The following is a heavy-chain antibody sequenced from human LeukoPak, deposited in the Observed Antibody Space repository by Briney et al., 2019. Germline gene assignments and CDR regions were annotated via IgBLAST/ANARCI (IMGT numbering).Heavy chain of an antibody. Sequence: GGSLRLSCAASGFTFSSRWMHWVRQAPGKGLVCVSHVNRYESSTNYADSVKSRITISRDNTKNPLYLQRNSLRAEDTAVYYCASDDSYAFDIWGQGTMVTVSS. J-gene: IGHJ3*02. V-gene: IGHV3-74*01. CDR2: VNRYESST. D-gene: IGHD2-21*01. CDR3: ASDDSYAFDI. CDR1: GFTFSSRW.